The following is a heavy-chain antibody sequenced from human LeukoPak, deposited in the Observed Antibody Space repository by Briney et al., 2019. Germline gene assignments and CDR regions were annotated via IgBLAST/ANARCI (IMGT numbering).Heavy chain of an antibody. CDR2: ISSSSTYI. CDR1: GFTFSRHG. CDR3: ARAGFGELLVAAFDI. D-gene: IGHD1-26*01. Sequence: GGSLRLSCATSGFTFSRHGMNWVRQAPGKGLEWVSSISSSSTYIYYADSLKGRFTISRDNAKKSLYLQMNSLRVEDTAVYYCARAGFGELLVAAFDIWGQGTMVTVSS. J-gene: IGHJ3*02. V-gene: IGHV3-21*01.